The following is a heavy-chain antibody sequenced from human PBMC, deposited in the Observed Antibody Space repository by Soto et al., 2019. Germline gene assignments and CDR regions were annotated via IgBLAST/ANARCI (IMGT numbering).Heavy chain of an antibody. D-gene: IGHD3-22*01. CDR1: GFTVSSNY. CDR2: IYSGGST. Sequence: HPGGSLRLSCAASGFTVSSNYMSWVRQAPGKGLEWVSVIYSGGSTYYADSVKGRFTISRDNSKNTLYLQMNSLRAEDTAVYYCARGPDYYERSGYYANQVGFDYWGQGTLVTVSS. V-gene: IGHV3-66*01. CDR3: ARGPDYYERSGYYANQVGFDY. J-gene: IGHJ4*02.